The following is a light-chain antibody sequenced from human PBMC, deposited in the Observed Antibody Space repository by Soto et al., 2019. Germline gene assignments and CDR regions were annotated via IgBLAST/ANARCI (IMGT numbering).Light chain of an antibody. CDR3: QQYHNWPIT. Sequence: EILMTQSPATLSVSPGESATLSCRASQSVSSNLAWHQQKPGQAPRILIYDASTRDTGISARFRGSGSGTEFTLTISRLQSEDFAVYYCQQYHNWPITFGQGTRLEIK. V-gene: IGKV3-15*01. J-gene: IGKJ5*01. CDR2: DAS. CDR1: QSVSSN.